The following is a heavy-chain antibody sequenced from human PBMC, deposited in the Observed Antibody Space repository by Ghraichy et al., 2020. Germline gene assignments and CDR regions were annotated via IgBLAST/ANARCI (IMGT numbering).Heavy chain of an antibody. CDR2: IYYSGST. V-gene: IGHV4-39*01. D-gene: IGHD5-18*01. CDR1: GGSISSSSYY. J-gene: IGHJ4*02. CDR3: AYGLWLKSDY. Sequence: SQTLSLTCTVSGGSISSSSYYWGWIRQPPGKGLEWIGSIYYSGSTYYNPSLKSRVTISVDTSKNQFSLKLSSVTAADTAVYYCAYGLWLKSDYWGQGTLVTVSS.